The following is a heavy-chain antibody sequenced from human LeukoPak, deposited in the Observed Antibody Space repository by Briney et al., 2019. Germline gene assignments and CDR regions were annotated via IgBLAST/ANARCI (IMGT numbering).Heavy chain of an antibody. Sequence: GGSLRLSCAASGFTVSSNYINWARQAPGKGLEWVSVIYSGGSTYYADSVKGRFTISRDNSKNTLYLQMNSLRAEDTAVYYCARDFLRSDGWFDPWGQGTLVTVSS. D-gene: IGHD5-24*01. J-gene: IGHJ5*02. CDR1: GFTVSSNY. V-gene: IGHV3-53*01. CDR3: ARDFLRSDGWFDP. CDR2: IYSGGST.